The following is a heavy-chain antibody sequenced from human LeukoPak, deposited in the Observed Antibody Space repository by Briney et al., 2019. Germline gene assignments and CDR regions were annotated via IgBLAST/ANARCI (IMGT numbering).Heavy chain of an antibody. D-gene: IGHD6-19*01. CDR3: AKGHSSGWYYFDY. Sequence: GGSLSLSCAASGFTFSSYAMSWVRQAPGKGLEWVSAISGSGGSTYYADSVKGRFTISRDNSKNTLYLQMNSLRAEDTAVYYCAKGHSSGWYYFDYWGQGTLVTVSS. CDR1: GFTFSSYA. J-gene: IGHJ4*02. V-gene: IGHV3-23*01. CDR2: ISGSGGST.